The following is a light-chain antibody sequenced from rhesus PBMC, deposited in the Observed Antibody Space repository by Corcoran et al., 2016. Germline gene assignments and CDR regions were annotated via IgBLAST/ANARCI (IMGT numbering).Light chain of an antibody. Sequence: DIQMTQSPSSLSASVGDTVTITCRASQGISSYLNWFQQKPGKAPKLLIYAASSLESWVPSRFSGSGSWTDFTLTISSLQPEDFAVYYCLQHNSYPYSFGQGTKVEIK. J-gene: IGKJ2*01. CDR3: LQHNSYPYS. CDR1: QGISSY. CDR2: AAS. V-gene: IGKV1-28*03.